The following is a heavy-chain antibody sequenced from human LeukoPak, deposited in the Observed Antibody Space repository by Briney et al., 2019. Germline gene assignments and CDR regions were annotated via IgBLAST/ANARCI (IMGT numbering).Heavy chain of an antibody. V-gene: IGHV3-30*02. CDR3: AKGIDYGDYMDV. CDR1: GFTFSSHG. D-gene: IGHD4-17*01. J-gene: IGHJ6*03. Sequence: GGSLRLSCAASGFTFSSHGIHWVRQAPGKGLEWVAFIRYDGSIKYYADSVKGRFTISRDNSKDTLYLQMNSLRAEDTAVYYCAKGIDYGDYMDVWGKGTTVTVSS. CDR2: IRYDGSIK.